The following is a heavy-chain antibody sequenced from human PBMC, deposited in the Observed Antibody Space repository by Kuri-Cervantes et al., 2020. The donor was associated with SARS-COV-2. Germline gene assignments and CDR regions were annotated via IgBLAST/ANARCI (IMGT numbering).Heavy chain of an antibody. J-gene: IGHJ5*02. D-gene: IGHD5-18*01. Sequence: ASVKVSCKASGYTFTSYYMHWVRQAPGQGLEWMGIINSSGGSTSYAQKFQGRVTMTRDTSTSTVYMELSSLRSEDTAVYYCARVGNLDTAMVTYDPWGQGTRVTGYS. CDR1: GYTFTSYY. CDR3: ARVGNLDTAMVTYDP. V-gene: IGHV1-46*01. CDR2: INSSGGST.